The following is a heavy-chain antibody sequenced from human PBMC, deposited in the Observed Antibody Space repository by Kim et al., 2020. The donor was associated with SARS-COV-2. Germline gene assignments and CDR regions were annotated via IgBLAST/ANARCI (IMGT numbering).Heavy chain of an antibody. V-gene: IGHV3-7*03. CDR3: ARDSHPYDFWSGYYFGLGYYYYYYGMDV. D-gene: IGHD3-3*01. CDR1: GFTFSSYG. J-gene: IGHJ6*01. CDR2: IKQDGSEK. Sequence: GGSLRLSCAASGFTFSSYGMSWVRQAPGKGLEWVANIKQDGSEKYYVDSVKGRFTISRDNAKNSLYLQMNSLRAEDTAVYYCARDSHPYDFWSGYYFGLGYYYYYYGMDVWGQGTTVTVSS.